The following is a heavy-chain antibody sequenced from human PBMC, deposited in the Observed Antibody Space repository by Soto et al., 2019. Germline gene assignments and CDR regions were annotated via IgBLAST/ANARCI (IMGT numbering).Heavy chain of an antibody. CDR1: GGSFSGYY. CDR3: ARGGYYPPRVGDFDY. J-gene: IGHJ4*02. Sequence: SETLSLTXAVYGGSFSGYYWSWIRQPPGKGLEWIGEINHSGSTNYNPSLESRVTISVDTSKNQFSLKLSSVTAADTAVYYCARGGYYPPRVGDFDYWGQGTLVTVSS. CDR2: INHSGST. V-gene: IGHV4-34*01. D-gene: IGHD3-3*01.